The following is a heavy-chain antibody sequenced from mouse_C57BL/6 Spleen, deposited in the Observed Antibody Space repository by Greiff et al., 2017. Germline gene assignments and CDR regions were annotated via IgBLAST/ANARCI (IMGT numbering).Heavy chain of an antibody. V-gene: IGHV1-15*01. Sequence: VKLMESGAELVRPGASVTQSCKASGYTFTDYEMHWVKQTPVHGLEWIGAIDPETGGTAYNQKFKGKALLTADKSSSTAYMELRSLTSEDSAVYYCARRGLPHDAMDYWGQGNSVTASS. CDR1: GYTFTDYE. CDR2: IDPETGGT. CDR3: ARRGLPHDAMDY. D-gene: IGHD2-2*01. J-gene: IGHJ4*01.